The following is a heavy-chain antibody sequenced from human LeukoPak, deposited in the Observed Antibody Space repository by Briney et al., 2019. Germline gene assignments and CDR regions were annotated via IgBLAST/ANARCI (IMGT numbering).Heavy chain of an antibody. CDR2: IYHSGSS. Sequence: SETLSLTCAVSGLSISSGYYWGWIRQPPGKGLEWIGSIYHSGSSNYNPSLRSRVAMSVDTSRSQFSLRLTSVTVADTAVYYCARGSQSFYYDSSGYPFDSWGQGTLVTVSS. D-gene: IGHD3-22*01. CDR1: GLSISSGYY. J-gene: IGHJ4*02. V-gene: IGHV4-38-2*01. CDR3: ARGSQSFYYDSSGYPFDS.